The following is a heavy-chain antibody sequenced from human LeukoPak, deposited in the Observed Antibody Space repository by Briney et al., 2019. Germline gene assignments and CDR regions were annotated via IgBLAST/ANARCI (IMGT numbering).Heavy chain of an antibody. Sequence: GGSLRLSCAASGFTFRNYEMNWVRQAPGKGLEWVSYISSSGTTTYYADSGKGRFTISRDNARNSLYLQMNTLRAEDTAVYYCARVGSGWGLDYWGQGTLVTVSS. CDR3: ARVGSGWGLDY. D-gene: IGHD6-19*01. CDR1: GFTFRNYE. J-gene: IGHJ4*02. CDR2: ISSSGTTT. V-gene: IGHV3-48*03.